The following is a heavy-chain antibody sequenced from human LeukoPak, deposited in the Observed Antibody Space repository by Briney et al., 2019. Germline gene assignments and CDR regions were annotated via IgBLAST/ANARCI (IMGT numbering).Heavy chain of an antibody. CDR1: GGTFSSYA. D-gene: IGHD3-22*01. CDR3: ARSARYDSSGYSKSGDY. CDR2: IIPIFGTA. V-gene: IGHV1-69*05. Sequence: SVKVSCKASGGTFSSYAIGWVRQAPGQGLEWMGGIIPIFGTANYAQKFQGRVTITTDESTSTAYMELSSLRSEDTAVYYCARSARYDSSGYSKSGDYWGQGTLVTVSS. J-gene: IGHJ4*02.